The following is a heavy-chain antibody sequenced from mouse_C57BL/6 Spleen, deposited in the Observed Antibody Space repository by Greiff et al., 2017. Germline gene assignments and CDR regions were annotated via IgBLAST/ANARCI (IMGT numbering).Heavy chain of an antibody. CDR2: IYPRDGST. D-gene: IGHD2-1*01. CDR1: GYTFTDHT. CDR3: ARWIYYGNYLYYFDY. V-gene: IGHV1-78*01. Sequence: QVQLQQSDAELVKPGASVKISCKVSGYTFTDHTIHWMKQRPEQGLEWIGYIYPRDGSTKYNEKFKGKATLTADKSSSTAYMQLNSLTSEDSAVYFCARWIYYGNYLYYFDYWGQGTTLTVSS. J-gene: IGHJ2*01.